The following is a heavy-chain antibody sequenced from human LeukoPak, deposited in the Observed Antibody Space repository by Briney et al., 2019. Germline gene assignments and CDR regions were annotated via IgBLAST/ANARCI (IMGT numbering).Heavy chain of an antibody. CDR1: GFNFDDYG. CDR3: AELGITMIGGV. Sequence: GGSLRLSCVAAGFNFDDYGMSWVRQVPGKGLEWVSSINWNGRSIGYADSVKGRLTISRDNAKKSLYLHMNSLRAEDTAVYYCAELGITMIGGVWGKGTTVTISS. D-gene: IGHD3-10*02. V-gene: IGHV3-20*04. CDR2: INWNGRSI. J-gene: IGHJ6*04.